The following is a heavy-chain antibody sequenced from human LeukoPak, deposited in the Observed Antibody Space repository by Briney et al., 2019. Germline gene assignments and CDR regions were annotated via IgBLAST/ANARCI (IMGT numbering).Heavy chain of an antibody. V-gene: IGHV4-34*01. D-gene: IGHD6-13*01. CDR2: INHSGST. CDR3: ARVYSSSWLDN. J-gene: IGHJ4*02. Sequence: SETLSLTCAVYGGSFSGYYWSWIRQPPGKGLEWIGEINHSGSTNYNPSLKRRVTISVDTSKNQFSLKLSSVTAADTAVYYCARVYSSSWLDNWGQGILVTVSS. CDR1: GGSFSGYY.